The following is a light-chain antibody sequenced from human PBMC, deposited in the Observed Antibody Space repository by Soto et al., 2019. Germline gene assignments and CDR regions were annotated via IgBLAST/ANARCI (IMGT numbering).Light chain of an antibody. CDR2: GAS. V-gene: IGKV3-20*01. Sequence: EIVLTQSPGTLSLSPGERATLSCRASQSVSSSYLAWYQQKPGQAPRLLIYGASSRATGIPDRFSGSGSGTDFTLTISRLEPEDFAVYYCQPYGRSPITFGPGTRLEIK. J-gene: IGKJ5*01. CDR1: QSVSSSY. CDR3: QPYGRSPIT.